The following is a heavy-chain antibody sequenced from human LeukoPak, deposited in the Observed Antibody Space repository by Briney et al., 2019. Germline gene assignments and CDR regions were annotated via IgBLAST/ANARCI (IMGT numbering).Heavy chain of an antibody. CDR1: GGTFSSYA. CDR2: IIPIFGTA. J-gene: IGHJ5*02. D-gene: IGHD2-2*01. V-gene: IGHV1-69*05. CDR3: ASGVVPAANWFDP. Sequence: SVKVSCKASGGTFSSYAVSWVRQAPGQGLEWMGGIIPIFGTANYAQKFQGRVTITTDESTSTAYMELSSLRSEDTAVYYCASGVVPAANWFDPWGQGTLVTVSS.